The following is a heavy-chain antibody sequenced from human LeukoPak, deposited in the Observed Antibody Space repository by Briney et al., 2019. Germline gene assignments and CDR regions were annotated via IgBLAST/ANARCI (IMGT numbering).Heavy chain of an antibody. D-gene: IGHD3-10*01. CDR3: AAHYGSGLDAAFDI. V-gene: IGHV3-9*01. Sequence: PGGSLRLSCAASGFTFDDYAMHWVRHAPGKGLEWVSGISWNSGSIGYADSVKGRFTISRDNAKNSLYLQMNSLRAEDTALYYCAAHYGSGLDAAFDIWGQGTMVTVSS. CDR1: GFTFDDYA. J-gene: IGHJ3*02. CDR2: ISWNSGSI.